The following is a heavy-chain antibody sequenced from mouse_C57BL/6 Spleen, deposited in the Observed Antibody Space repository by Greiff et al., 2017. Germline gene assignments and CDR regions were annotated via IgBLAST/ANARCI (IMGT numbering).Heavy chain of an antibody. CDR3: ASELNCYVSCYVWFAY. V-gene: IGHV3-6*01. CDR1: GYSITSGYY. J-gene: IGHJ3*01. Sequence: EVQLVESGPGLVKPSQSLSLTCSVTGYSITSGYYWNWIRQFPGNKLEWMGYISYDGSNNYNPSLKNRTSLTLDTSKNQFFLKLNSVTTKDTATYYCASELNCYVSCYVWFAYWGQGTLVTVSA. CDR2: ISYDGSN. D-gene: IGHD1-1*01.